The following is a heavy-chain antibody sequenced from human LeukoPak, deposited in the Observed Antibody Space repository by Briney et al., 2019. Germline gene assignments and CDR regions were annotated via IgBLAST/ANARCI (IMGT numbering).Heavy chain of an antibody. CDR2: IYPGDSDT. Sequence: GESLKISCKGSEYSFTSYWIGWVRQMPGKGLEWMGIIYPGDSDTRYSPSFQGQVTISADKSISTAYLQWSSLKASDTAMYYCARMETDSSGWFPPDYWGQGTLVTVSS. CDR3: ARMETDSSGWFPPDY. V-gene: IGHV5-51*01. J-gene: IGHJ4*02. D-gene: IGHD6-19*01. CDR1: EYSFTSYW.